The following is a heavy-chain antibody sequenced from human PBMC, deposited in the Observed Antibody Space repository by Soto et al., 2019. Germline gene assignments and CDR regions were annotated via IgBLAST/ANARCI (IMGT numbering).Heavy chain of an antibody. J-gene: IGHJ4*02. CDR3: AKDGNWLDVYFDV. Sequence: GGSLRLSCVASGLSFSTYAMKWVRDAPGKGLEWVSISSASGRSRYHADSVKGRFTISRDNSKNTLYLHMTNLRAEDTAVYYCAKDGNWLDVYFDVWGQGTPVTVSS. CDR2: SSASGRSR. CDR1: GLSFSTYA. V-gene: IGHV3-23*01. D-gene: IGHD6-19*01.